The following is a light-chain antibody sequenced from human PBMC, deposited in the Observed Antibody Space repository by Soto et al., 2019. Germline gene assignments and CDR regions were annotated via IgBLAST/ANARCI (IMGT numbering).Light chain of an antibody. CDR1: QSLLHSNGYNY. CDR2: LGS. V-gene: IGKV2-28*01. Sequence: IVMTQSPLSLPVTPGEPASISCRSSQSLLHSNGYNYLDWYLQKPGQSPQLLIYLGSNRASGVPDRFSGSGSGTDFTLNISRVEAEDFGVYYCMQALQTPRTFGQGTKVEIK. CDR3: MQALQTPRT. J-gene: IGKJ1*01.